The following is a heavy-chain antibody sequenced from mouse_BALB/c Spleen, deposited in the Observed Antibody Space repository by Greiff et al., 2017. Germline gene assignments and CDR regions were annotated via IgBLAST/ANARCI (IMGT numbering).Heavy chain of an antibody. CDR1: GYSFTDYI. J-gene: IGHJ4*01. CDR3: ARSGLRYYAMDY. CDR2: INPYYGST. D-gene: IGHD1-1*01. V-gene: IGHV1-39*01. Sequence: VQLQQTGPELVKPGASVKISCKASGYSFTDYIMLWVKQSHGKSLEWIGNINPYYGSTSYNLKFKGKATLTVDKSSSTAYMQLNSLTSEDSAVYYCARSGLRYYAMDYWGQGTSVTVSS.